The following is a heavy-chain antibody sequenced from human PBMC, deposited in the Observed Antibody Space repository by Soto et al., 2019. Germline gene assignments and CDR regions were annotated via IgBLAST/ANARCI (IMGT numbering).Heavy chain of an antibody. V-gene: IGHV3-21*01. CDR3: ARADRYDFWSGYSYYFDY. Sequence: GGSLRLSCAASGFTFSSYSMNWVRQAPGKGLEWVSSISSSISYIYYADSVKGRFTISRDNAKNSLYLQMNSLRAEDTAVYYCARADRYDFWSGYSYYFDYWGQGTLVTVSS. CDR1: GFTFSSYS. D-gene: IGHD3-3*01. J-gene: IGHJ4*02. CDR2: ISSSISYI.